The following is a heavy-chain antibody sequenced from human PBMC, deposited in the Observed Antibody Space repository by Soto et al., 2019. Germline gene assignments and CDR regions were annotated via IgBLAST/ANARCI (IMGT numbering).Heavy chain of an antibody. D-gene: IGHD5-12*01. J-gene: IGHJ4*02. CDR2: ISSSGSTI. CDR1: GFTFSSYE. CDR3: ARERGYGGNFFDY. V-gene: IGHV3-48*03. Sequence: EVQLVESGGGLVQPGGSLRLSCAASGFTFSSYEMNWVRQAPGKGLEWVSYISSSGSTIYYADSVKGRFTISRDNAKNSLYLQMNSLRAEDTAVYYCARERGYGGNFFDYWGQGTLVTVSS.